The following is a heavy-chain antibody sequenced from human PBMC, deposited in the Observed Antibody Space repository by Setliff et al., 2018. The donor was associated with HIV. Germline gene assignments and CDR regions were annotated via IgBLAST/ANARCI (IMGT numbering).Heavy chain of an antibody. D-gene: IGHD6-13*01. CDR2: ISGSAGTT. J-gene: IGHJ4*02. Sequence: PGGSLRLSCAASGFIFNNHGMHWVRQAPGKGLEWVSGISGSAGTTYYADSVKGRFTISRDNSKNTLYLQMNSLRAEDTAVYYCAKDHATSSWFTALLDYWGQGALVTVSS. V-gene: IGHV3-23*01. CDR3: AKDHATSSWFTALLDY. CDR1: GFIFNNHG.